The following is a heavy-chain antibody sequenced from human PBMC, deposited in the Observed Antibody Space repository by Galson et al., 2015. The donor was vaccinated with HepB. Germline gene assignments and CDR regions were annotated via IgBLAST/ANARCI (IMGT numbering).Heavy chain of an antibody. CDR2: ISSSSSYI. CDR1: GFTFSSYS. CDR3: AGVVEIAAAFDY. V-gene: IGHV3-21*01. D-gene: IGHD6-13*01. J-gene: IGHJ4*02. Sequence: SLRLSCAASGFTFSSYSMNWVRQAPGKGLEWVSSISSSSSYIYYADSVKGRFTISRDNSKNTLYLQMNSLRAEDTAVYYCAGVVEIAAAFDYWGQGTLVTVSS.